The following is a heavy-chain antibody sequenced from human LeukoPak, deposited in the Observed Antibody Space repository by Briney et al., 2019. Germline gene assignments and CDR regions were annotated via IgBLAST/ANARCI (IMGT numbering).Heavy chain of an antibody. CDR3: ARVAVGRYDFDY. D-gene: IGHD1-26*01. Sequence: QSGGSLRLSCAASRFTFSSYWMSWVRQAPGKGLVWVSRINPDGRTITYADFVKGRFTISRDNAKNALYLQMNSLRAEDTAVYYCARVAVGRYDFDYRGQGTLVTVSS. CDR2: INPDGRTI. CDR1: RFTFSSYW. V-gene: IGHV3-74*03. J-gene: IGHJ4*02.